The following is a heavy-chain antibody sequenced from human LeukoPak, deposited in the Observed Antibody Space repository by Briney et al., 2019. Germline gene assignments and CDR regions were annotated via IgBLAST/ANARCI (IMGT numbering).Heavy chain of an antibody. Sequence: GGSLRLSCAASGFTFDDYAMHWVRQAPGKGLEWVSGISGNSGSIGYADSVKGRFTISRDNAKNSLYLQMNSLRAEDTALYYCAKGPAGEWEHGSYFDYWGQGTLVTVSS. D-gene: IGHD1-26*01. V-gene: IGHV3-9*01. CDR3: AKGPAGEWEHGSYFDY. J-gene: IGHJ4*02. CDR2: ISGNSGSI. CDR1: GFTFDDYA.